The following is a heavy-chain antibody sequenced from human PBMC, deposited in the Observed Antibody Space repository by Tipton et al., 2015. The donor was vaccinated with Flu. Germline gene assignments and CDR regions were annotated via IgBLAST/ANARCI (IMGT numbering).Heavy chain of an antibody. CDR2: IWFDGSNK. V-gene: IGHV3-33*01. CDR3: ARGREVTKLGYFDP. CDR1: GFTFSNYG. Sequence: SGFTFSNYGMHWVRQAPGKGLEWVAIIWFDGSNKYHAGTVKGRFTISRDDSKNTLYLQMNSLRGEDTAVYYCARGREVTKLGYFDPWGRGTLVTVSS. J-gene: IGHJ2*01. D-gene: IGHD2-21*02.